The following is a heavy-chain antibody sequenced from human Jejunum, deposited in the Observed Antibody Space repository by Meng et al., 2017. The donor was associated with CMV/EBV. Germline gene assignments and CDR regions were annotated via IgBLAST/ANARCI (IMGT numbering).Heavy chain of an antibody. CDR2: TYYSSKWYN. Sequence: QLQQSGPGLVKPSLTLSLAFVISGDSVSSNSTGWNWNTQSPLRGLEWLGRTYYSSKWYNDYAVSVKSRLTITPDTSKNQFSLQLNSVTPEDTAVYFCARGWLRSGFDFWGQGTLVTVSS. CDR1: GDSVSSNSTG. J-gene: IGHJ4*02. CDR3: ARGWLRSGFDF. V-gene: IGHV6-1*01. D-gene: IGHD5-12*01.